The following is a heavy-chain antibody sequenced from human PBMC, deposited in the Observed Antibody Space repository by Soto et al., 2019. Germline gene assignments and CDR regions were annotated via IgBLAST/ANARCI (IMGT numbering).Heavy chain of an antibody. J-gene: IGHJ5*02. CDR3: AHSPGGRWLLLSNWCDP. V-gene: IGHV2-5*02. D-gene: IGHD3-22*01. CDR1: GFSLSTSGVG. Sequence: QITLKESGPTLVKPTQTLTLTCTLSGFSLSTSGVGVGWIRQPPGKALEWLALIYWDDDKRYSPSLKSRLTITKDTSKHQEVLTMTNMGPVDTATYYCAHSPGGRWLLLSNWCDPWGQGTLVTVAS. CDR2: IYWDDDK.